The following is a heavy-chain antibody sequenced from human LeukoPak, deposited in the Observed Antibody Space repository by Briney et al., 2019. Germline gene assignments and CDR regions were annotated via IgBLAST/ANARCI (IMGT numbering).Heavy chain of an antibody. CDR3: ARKVAFDI. CDR2: IDSYGTTI. D-gene: IGHD2-15*01. V-gene: IGHV3-11*01. Sequence: GGSLRLSCAASGFSLSDYYMSWIRQAPGKGLEWVAYIDSYGTTIYYADSVKGRFTISRDSTKNSLYLQTNSLRVEDTAVYYCARKVAFDIWGQGTMVTVSS. CDR1: GFSLSDYY. J-gene: IGHJ3*02.